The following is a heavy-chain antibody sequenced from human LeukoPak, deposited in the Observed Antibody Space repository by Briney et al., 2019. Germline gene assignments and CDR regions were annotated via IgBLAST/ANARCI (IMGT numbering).Heavy chain of an antibody. Sequence: PGGSLRLSCAASGFTVSSNYMSWVRQAPGKGLEWVSVIYSGGSTYYADSVKGRFTISRDNSKNTLYLQMNSLRAEDTAVYYCARDLRVKYGDYYYYYMDVWGKGTTVTISS. J-gene: IGHJ6*03. CDR1: GFTVSSNY. CDR2: IYSGGST. D-gene: IGHD4-17*01. CDR3: ARDLRVKYGDYYYYYMDV. V-gene: IGHV3-53*01.